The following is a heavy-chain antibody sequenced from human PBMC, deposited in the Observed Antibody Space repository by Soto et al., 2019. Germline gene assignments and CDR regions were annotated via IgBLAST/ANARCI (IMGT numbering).Heavy chain of an antibody. CDR3: SRDYYGPGPD. D-gene: IGHD3-22*01. V-gene: IGHV3-7*04. Sequence: EVQLVESGGGLVQPGGSLRLSCVASGLTLSCYWMSWVRQAPGKGLEWVANIKEDGGKTYYVDSVKGRFTISRDHAKNSVYLQMNSLRVEDTAVYYCSRDYYGPGPDWGQGTLVIVSS. CDR1: GLTLSCYW. J-gene: IGHJ4*02. CDR2: IKEDGGKT.